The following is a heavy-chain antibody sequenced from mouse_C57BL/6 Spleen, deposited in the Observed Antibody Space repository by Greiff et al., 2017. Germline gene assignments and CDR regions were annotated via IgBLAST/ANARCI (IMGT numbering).Heavy chain of an antibody. V-gene: IGHV1-81*01. J-gene: IGHJ4*01. CDR3: ARDIYYGNSYDYAMGY. Sequence: VQLQQSGAELARPGASVKLSCKASGYTFTSYGISWVKQRTGQGLEWIGEIYPRSGNTYYNEKFKGKATLTADKSSSTGYLELRSLTSEDSAVYFCARDIYYGNSYDYAMGYWGQGTSVTVSS. CDR2: IYPRSGNT. CDR1: GYTFTSYG. D-gene: IGHD1-1*01.